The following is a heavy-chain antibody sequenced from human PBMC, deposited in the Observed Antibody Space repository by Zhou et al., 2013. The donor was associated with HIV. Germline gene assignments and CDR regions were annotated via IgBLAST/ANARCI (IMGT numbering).Heavy chain of an antibody. CDR3: ARDRADWAWTYYFDY. J-gene: IGHJ4*02. V-gene: IGHV1-69*05. CDR2: IIPIFGTA. D-gene: IGHD3-9*01. CDR1: GGTFSSYA. Sequence: QVQLEQSGAEVKKPGSSVKVSCKASGGTFSSYAISWVRQAPGQGLEWMGGIIPIFGTANYAQKFQGRVTITTDESTSTAYMELSSLRSEDTAVYYCARDRADWAWTYYFDYWGQGTLVTVSS.